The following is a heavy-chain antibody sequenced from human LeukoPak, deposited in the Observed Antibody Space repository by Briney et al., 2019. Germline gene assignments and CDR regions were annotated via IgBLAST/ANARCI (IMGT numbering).Heavy chain of an antibody. Sequence: ASVKVSCKASGCTFIGYYMHWVRQAPGQGLEWMGWINPNSGGTNYAQKFQGRVTMTRDTSIRTVYMELSRLRSDDTAVYYCARVPGTSYYYYYMDVWGKGTTVTVSS. CDR3: ARVPGTSYYYYYMDV. J-gene: IGHJ6*03. V-gene: IGHV1-2*02. D-gene: IGHD1-7*01. CDR2: INPNSGGT. CDR1: GCTFIGYY.